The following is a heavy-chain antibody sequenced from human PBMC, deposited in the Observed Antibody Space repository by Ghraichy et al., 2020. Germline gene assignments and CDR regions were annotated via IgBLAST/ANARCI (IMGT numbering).Heavy chain of an antibody. V-gene: IGHV3-23*01. Sequence: GGSLRLSCAASGFTFSSYAMSWVRQAPGKGLEWLSGISGSGGSTYYADSVKGRFTISRDNSKNTLYLQMNSLRAEDTGVHYCVMGISMVTTSRRYFDLWGRGTLVTVSS. J-gene: IGHJ2*01. CDR2: ISGSGGST. D-gene: IGHD4-17*01. CDR1: GFTFSSYA. CDR3: VMGISMVTTSRRYFDL.